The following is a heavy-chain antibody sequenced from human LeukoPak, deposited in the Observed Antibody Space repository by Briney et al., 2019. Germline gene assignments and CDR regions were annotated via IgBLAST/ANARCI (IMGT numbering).Heavy chain of an antibody. Sequence: GGSLRLSCAASGFTFSSYSMSWVRQAPGKGLEWLSYISSGSSNIYYADSVKGRFTISRDDAKNSLYLQMNSLRAEDTAVYYCARVSRFALPDPWGQGTLVTVSS. J-gene: IGHJ5*02. CDR2: ISSGSSNI. CDR1: GFTFSSYS. V-gene: IGHV3-48*04. CDR3: ARVSRFALPDP.